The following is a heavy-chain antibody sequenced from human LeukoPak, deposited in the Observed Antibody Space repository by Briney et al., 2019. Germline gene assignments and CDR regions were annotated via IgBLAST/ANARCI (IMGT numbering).Heavy chain of an antibody. CDR2: ISWDGNTT. D-gene: IGHD6-19*01. Sequence: GGSLRLSCAASGFTFDHYTMHWVRQPPGKILEWVSLISWDGNTTYYADSVKGRFTISRDNTKNSLYLQMNSLRTEDTAFYYCAKLTQPRSFASGWYDPTWGQGTLVTVSS. V-gene: IGHV3-43*01. CDR3: AKLTQPRSFASGWYDPT. J-gene: IGHJ4*02. CDR1: GFTFDHYT.